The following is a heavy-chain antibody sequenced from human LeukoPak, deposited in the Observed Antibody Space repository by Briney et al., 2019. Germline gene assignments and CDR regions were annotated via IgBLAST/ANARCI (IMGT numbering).Heavy chain of an antibody. D-gene: IGHD3-22*01. V-gene: IGHV4-38-2*01. CDR3: ARVPHSVEGSMKAVFIHYFDY. Sequence: SETLSLTCAVSGYSINSGYCWGWIRQPPGKGLEWIGGIDHSGNTHYNPSLKNRVTISADTSKNEFSLKLSSVTATDTAVYYCARVPHSVEGSMKAVFIHYFDYWGQGSLVTVSS. CDR2: IDHSGNT. CDR1: GYSINSGYC. J-gene: IGHJ4*02.